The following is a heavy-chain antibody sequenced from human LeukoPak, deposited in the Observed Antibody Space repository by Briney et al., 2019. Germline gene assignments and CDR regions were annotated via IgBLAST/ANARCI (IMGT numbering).Heavy chain of an antibody. D-gene: IGHD6-13*01. V-gene: IGHV2-70*04. CDR3: APETSDYSSSWYGYYFDY. CDR2: IDWNDDK. Sequence: SGATLVNPTQTLTLTCTFSGFSLSTSGMRVSWIRQPPGKALEWLARIDWNDDKFYSTSLKTRLTISKDTSKNQVVLTMTNMDPVDTATYFCAPETSDYSSSWYGYYFDYWGQGTLVTVSS. J-gene: IGHJ4*02. CDR1: GFSLSTSGMR.